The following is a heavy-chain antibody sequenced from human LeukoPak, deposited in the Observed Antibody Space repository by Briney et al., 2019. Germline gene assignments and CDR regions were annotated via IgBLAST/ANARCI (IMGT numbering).Heavy chain of an antibody. Sequence: SETLSLTCAVSGYSISSGYYWGWLRQPPGKGLEWIGSIYHSGSTYYNPSLKSRVTISVDKSKNQFSLKLSTVTAADTAVYYCARSYCSGGSCYYGGNNWFDPWGQGTLVTVSS. J-gene: IGHJ5*02. CDR1: GYSISSGYY. CDR2: IYHSGST. V-gene: IGHV4-38-2*01. D-gene: IGHD2-15*01. CDR3: ARSYCSGGSCYYGGNNWFDP.